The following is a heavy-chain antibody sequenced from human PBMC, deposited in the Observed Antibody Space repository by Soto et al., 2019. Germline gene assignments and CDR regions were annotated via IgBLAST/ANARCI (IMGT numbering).Heavy chain of an antibody. CDR3: ARGAYCSSTSCPTTPPPYYYYGMDV. CDR2: ISYDGSNK. Sequence: WVLRLSCAASGFTFSSYAMHWVRQAPGKXLEWVAVISYDGSNKYYADSVKGRFTISRDNSKNTLYLQMNSLRAEDTAVYYCARGAYCSSTSCPTTPPPYYYYGMDVWGKGPTVTVSS. D-gene: IGHD2-2*01. CDR1: GFTFSSYA. J-gene: IGHJ6*04. V-gene: IGHV3-30-3*01.